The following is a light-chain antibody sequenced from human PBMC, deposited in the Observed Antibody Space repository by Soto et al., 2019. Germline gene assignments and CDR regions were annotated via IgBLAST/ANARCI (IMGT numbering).Light chain of an antibody. V-gene: IGKV1-5*03. Sequence: IQMTQSPSTLSASVGDRVTITCRASQSISNWLAWYQQKPGKAPKLLIYKASSVENGVPSRFSGSGSGTEFTLTISSLQPDDFATYYCQQYTSYSRYTFGQGTKVDIK. CDR1: QSISNW. CDR3: QQYTSYSRYT. CDR2: KAS. J-gene: IGKJ2*01.